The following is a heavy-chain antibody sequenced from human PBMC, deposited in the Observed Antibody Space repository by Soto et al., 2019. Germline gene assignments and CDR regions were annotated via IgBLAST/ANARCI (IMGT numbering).Heavy chain of an antibody. D-gene: IGHD2-2*01. V-gene: IGHV3-23*01. J-gene: IGHJ6*02. CDR2: ISGSGGST. CDR3: ENWGKNVVPVYYYYYYGMDV. CDR1: GFTFSSYA. Sequence: GGSLRLSCAASGFTFSSYAMSWVRQAPGKGLEWVSAISGSGGSTYYADSVKGRFTISRDNSKNTLYLQMNSLRAEDTDVYYCENWGKNVVPVYYYYYYGMDVWGQGTTVTVSS.